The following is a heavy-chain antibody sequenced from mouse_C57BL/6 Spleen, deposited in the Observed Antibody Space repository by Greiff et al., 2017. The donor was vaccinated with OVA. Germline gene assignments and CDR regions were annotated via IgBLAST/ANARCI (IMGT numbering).Heavy chain of an antibody. D-gene: IGHD1-1*01. J-gene: IGHJ2*01. V-gene: IGHV1-19*01. CDR2: INPYNGGT. CDR1: GYTFTDYY. Sequence: EVKLQESGPVLVKPGASVKMSCKASGYTFTDYYMNWVKQSHGKSLEWIGVINPYNGGTSYNQKFKGKATLTVDKSSSTAYMELNSLTSEDSAVYYCARTLVYGSSLDYWGQGTTLTVSS. CDR3: ARTLVYGSSLDY.